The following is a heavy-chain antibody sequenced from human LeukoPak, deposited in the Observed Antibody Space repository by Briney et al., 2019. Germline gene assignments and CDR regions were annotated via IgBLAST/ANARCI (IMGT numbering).Heavy chain of an antibody. D-gene: IGHD2-8*01. CDR3: ARGFQWHPKPNAFDI. J-gene: IGHJ3*02. Sequence: SETLCLTCTLSGVSISSYYWSWIRLPPGKALEWIANIYYTGDTNYNPSLQSRVTISVDASKGQFSLNLGSVTAADTAVYYCARGFQWHPKPNAFDIRGKGTMVTVSS. CDR2: IYYTGDT. CDR1: GVSISSYY. V-gene: IGHV4-59*01.